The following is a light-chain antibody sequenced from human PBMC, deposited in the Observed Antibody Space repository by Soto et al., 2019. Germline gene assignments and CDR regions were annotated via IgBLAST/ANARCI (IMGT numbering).Light chain of an antibody. CDR3: SSYTSNSTWV. Sequence: QSALTQPASVSGSPGQSITISCTGTSSDVGGYKYVSWYQQHPGKAPKVMIYEVSNRPSGVSNRFSGSKSGNTASLTISGLQAEDEADYYCSSYTSNSTWVFGGGTQLTVL. CDR1: SSDVGGYKY. CDR2: EVS. V-gene: IGLV2-14*01. J-gene: IGLJ3*02.